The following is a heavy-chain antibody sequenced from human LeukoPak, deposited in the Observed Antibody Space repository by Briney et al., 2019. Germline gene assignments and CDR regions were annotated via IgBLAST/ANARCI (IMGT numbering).Heavy chain of an antibody. CDR3: ARPGESGYVTNGMDV. CDR2: ITSSSSYI. J-gene: IGHJ6*02. Sequence: PGGSLRLSCAASGFTFSSYGMNWVRQAPGKGLEWVSSITSSSSYIYYADSVKGRFTISRDNAKNSLYLQMNSLRAEDTAVYYCARPGESGYVTNGMDVWGQGTTVTVSS. V-gene: IGHV3-21*01. CDR1: GFTFSSYG. D-gene: IGHD5-12*01.